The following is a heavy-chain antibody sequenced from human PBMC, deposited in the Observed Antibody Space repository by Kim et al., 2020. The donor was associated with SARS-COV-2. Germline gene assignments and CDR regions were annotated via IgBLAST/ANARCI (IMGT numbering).Heavy chain of an antibody. J-gene: IGHJ4*02. Sequence: ADSMKGRFNISRDNAKNSLYLQMNSLRAEDTALYYCAKDRGSGYYFDYWGQGTLVTVSS. V-gene: IGHV3-9*01. D-gene: IGHD3-22*01. CDR3: AKDRGSGYYFDY.